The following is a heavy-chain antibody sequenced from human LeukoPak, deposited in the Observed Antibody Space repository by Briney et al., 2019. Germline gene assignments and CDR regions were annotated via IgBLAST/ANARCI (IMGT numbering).Heavy chain of an antibody. CDR1: GGSISSSNW. CDR3: ASAEIYGGNPEVYYGMDV. Sequence: PSETLSLTCAVSGGSISSSNWWSWVRQPPGKGLEWIGEISHGGSTNYNPSLKSRVTISVDKSWNQFSLKVYSVTAADTAVYFCASAEIYGGNPEVYYGMDVWGQGTTVTVS. V-gene: IGHV4-4*02. CDR2: ISHGGST. J-gene: IGHJ6*02. D-gene: IGHD4-23*01.